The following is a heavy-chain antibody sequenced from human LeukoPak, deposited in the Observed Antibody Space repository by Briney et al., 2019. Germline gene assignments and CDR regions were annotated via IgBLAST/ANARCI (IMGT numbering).Heavy chain of an antibody. CDR3: ARYDTMVRGTGYFDY. Sequence: PSQTLSLTCAVSGGSISSGGYSWSWIRQPPGKGLEWIGYIYHSGSTYYNPSLKSRVTISVDTSKNQFSLKLSSVTAADTAVYYCARYDTMVRGTGYFDYWGQGTLVTVSS. V-gene: IGHV4-30-2*01. D-gene: IGHD3-10*01. CDR1: GGSISSGGYS. CDR2: IYHSGST. J-gene: IGHJ4*02.